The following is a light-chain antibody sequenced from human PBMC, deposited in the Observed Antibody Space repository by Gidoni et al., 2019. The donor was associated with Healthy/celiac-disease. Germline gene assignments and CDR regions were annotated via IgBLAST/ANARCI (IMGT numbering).Light chain of an antibody. CDR2: DVS. CDR3: CSYAGSNVV. V-gene: IGLV2-11*01. Sequence: QPALTQPRSVSGSPGQSVTISCTGTSSDAGGYNYVSWYQQRPGKAPKLMIYDVSKRPSGVPDRFSGSKSGNTASLTISGLQAEDEADYYCCSYAGSNVVFGGGTKLTVL. CDR1: SSDAGGYNY. J-gene: IGLJ2*01.